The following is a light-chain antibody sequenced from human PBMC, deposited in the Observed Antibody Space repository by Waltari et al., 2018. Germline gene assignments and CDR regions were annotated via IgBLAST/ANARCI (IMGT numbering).Light chain of an antibody. V-gene: IGKV3-15*01. CDR2: AAS. J-gene: IGKJ1*01. Sequence: EIVLTQSPATLSLSPGESATLSCRASQTVDRYLAWYQQKAGQAPRLLIYAASTRATGIPARFSGSGSGTEFTLTISSLQSEDFAVYYCQQYNSWPRTFGLGTKVETK. CDR1: QTVDRY. CDR3: QQYNSWPRT.